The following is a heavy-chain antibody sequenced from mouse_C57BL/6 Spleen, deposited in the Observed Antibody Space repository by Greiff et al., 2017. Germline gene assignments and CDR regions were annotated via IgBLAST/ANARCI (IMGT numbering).Heavy chain of an antibody. V-gene: IGHV1-18*01. Sequence: EVQLQQSGPALVKPGASVKIPCKASGYTFTDYNMDWVKQSHGKSLEWIGDINPNNGGTIYNQKFKGKATLTVDKSSSTAYMELRSLTSEDTAVYYCARQGNWYFDVWGTGTTVTVSS. CDR2: INPNNGGT. J-gene: IGHJ1*03. CDR3: ARQGNWYFDV. CDR1: GYTFTDYN.